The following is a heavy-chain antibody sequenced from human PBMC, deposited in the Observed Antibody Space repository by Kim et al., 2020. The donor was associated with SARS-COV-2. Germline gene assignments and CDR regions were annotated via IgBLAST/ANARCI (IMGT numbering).Heavy chain of an antibody. Sequence: SETLSLTCAVYGGSFSGYYWSWIRQPPGKGLEWIGEINHSGSTNYNPSLKSRVTISVDTSKNQFSLKLSSVTAADTAVYYCARFRGRVYDYVWGSYRYPPRGLDYWGQGTLVTVSS. V-gene: IGHV4-34*01. D-gene: IGHD3-16*02. CDR3: ARFRGRVYDYVWGSYRYPPRGLDY. CDR1: GGSFSGYY. J-gene: IGHJ4*02. CDR2: INHSGST.